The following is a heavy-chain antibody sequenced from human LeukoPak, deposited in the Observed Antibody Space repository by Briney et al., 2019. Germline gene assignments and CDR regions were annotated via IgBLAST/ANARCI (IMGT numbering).Heavy chain of an antibody. CDR1: GFMFSEYG. CDR2: IRSDGSNA. D-gene: IGHD2-15*01. J-gene: IGHJ4*02. CDR3: ARGCSGGSCYHLTAY. Sequence: GGSLRLSCAASGFMFSEYGMHWVRQAPGEGLEWVAFIRSDGSNALYADSVKGRFTISRDNAKNSLYLQMNSLRAEDTAVYYCARGCSGGSCYHLTAYWGQGTLVTVSS. V-gene: IGHV3-30*02.